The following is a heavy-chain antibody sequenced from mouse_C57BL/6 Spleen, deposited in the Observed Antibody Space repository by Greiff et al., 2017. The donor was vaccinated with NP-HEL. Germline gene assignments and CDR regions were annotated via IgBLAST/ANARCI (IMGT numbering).Heavy chain of an antibody. CDR2: ISSGGDYI. V-gene: IGHV5-9-1*02. CDR3: TRGHSNYVGNYYAMDY. Sequence: EVKLEESGEGLVKPGGSLKLSCAASGFTFSSYAMSWVRQTPEKRLEWVAYISSGGDYIYYADTVKGRFTISRDNARNTLYLQMSSLKSEDTAMYYCTRGHSNYVGNYYAMDYWGQGTSVTVSS. D-gene: IGHD2-5*01. J-gene: IGHJ4*01. CDR1: GFTFSSYA.